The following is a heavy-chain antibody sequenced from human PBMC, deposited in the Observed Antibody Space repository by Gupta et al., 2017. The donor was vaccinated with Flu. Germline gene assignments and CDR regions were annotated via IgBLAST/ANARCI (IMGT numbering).Heavy chain of an antibody. CDR2: IYPGDSDT. V-gene: IGHV5-51*01. CDR1: GYSFTSYW. J-gene: IGHJ4*02. Sequence: EVQLVQSGAEVKKPGESLKISCKGSGYSFTSYWIGWVRQMPGKGLEWMGIIYPGDSDTRYSPSFQGQVTISADKSISTAYLQWSSLKASDTAMYYCARHIAKPSIAAPFDYWGQGTLVTVSS. D-gene: IGHD6-6*01. CDR3: ARHIAKPSIAAPFDY.